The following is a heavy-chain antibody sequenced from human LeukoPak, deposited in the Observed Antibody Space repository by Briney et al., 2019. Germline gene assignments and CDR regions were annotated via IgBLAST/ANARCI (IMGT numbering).Heavy chain of an antibody. D-gene: IGHD2-2*01. Sequence: PSETLSLTCAVYGGSFSGYYWSWIRQPPGKGPEWIGEINHSGSTNYNPSLKSRVTISVDTSKNQFPLKLSSVTAADTAVYYCARGLRYQLPSPYYYWGQGTLVTVSS. CDR1: GGSFSGYY. CDR3: ARGLRYQLPSPYYY. J-gene: IGHJ4*02. V-gene: IGHV4-34*01. CDR2: INHSGST.